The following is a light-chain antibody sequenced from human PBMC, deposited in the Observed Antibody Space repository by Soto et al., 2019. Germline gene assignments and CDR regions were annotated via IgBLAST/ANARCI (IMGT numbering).Light chain of an antibody. CDR1: QGISTW. J-gene: IGKJ4*01. CDR2: AAS. CDR3: QQFDSYPPT. V-gene: IGKV1D-16*01. Sequence: DIQMTQSPSSLSASVGDRVTITCRASQGISTWLAWYQQKPESGPKSLIFAASNLQSGVPARFSGSGSRTDFTLTIDSLQPEDVATYYCQQFDSYPPTFGEGTKVEVK.